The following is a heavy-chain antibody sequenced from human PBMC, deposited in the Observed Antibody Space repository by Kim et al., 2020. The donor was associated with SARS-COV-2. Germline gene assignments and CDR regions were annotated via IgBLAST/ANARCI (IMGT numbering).Heavy chain of an antibody. D-gene: IGHD3-10*01. CDR2: INSDGSST. Sequence: GGSLRLSCAASGFTFSSYWLHWVRQTPGKGLVWVSRINSDGSSTTYADSVKGRFTISRDNAKSTLYLQMNSLRAEDTAVYYCARAVPPRGRAFDIWGQGTMVTVSS. V-gene: IGHV3-74*01. CDR3: ARAVPPRGRAFDI. CDR1: GFTFSSYW. J-gene: IGHJ3*02.